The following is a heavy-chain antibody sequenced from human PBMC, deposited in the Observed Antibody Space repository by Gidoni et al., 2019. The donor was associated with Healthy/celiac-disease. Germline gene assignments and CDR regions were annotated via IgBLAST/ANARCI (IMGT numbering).Heavy chain of an antibody. CDR2: IYYSGST. D-gene: IGHD2-21*02. CDR3: AREPALCGGDCHGAFDI. CDR1: GGSVSSGSYY. V-gene: IGHV4-61*01. Sequence: QVQLQESGPGLVKPSETLSLTCTVSGGSVSSGSYYWSWIRQPPGKGLEWIGYIYYSGSTNYNPSLKSRVTISVDTSKNQFSLKLSSVTAADTAVYYCAREPALCGGDCHGAFDIWGQGTMVTASS. J-gene: IGHJ3*02.